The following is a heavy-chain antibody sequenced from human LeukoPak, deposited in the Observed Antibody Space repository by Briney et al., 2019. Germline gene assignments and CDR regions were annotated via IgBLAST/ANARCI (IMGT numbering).Heavy chain of an antibody. CDR1: GFSVRSNY. CDR2: IHSGGSS. CDR3: ARVLLPLYGMDV. D-gene: IGHD3-22*01. J-gene: IGHJ6*02. Sequence: GGSLRLSCAASGFSVRSNYMNWVRQAPEKGLEWVSVIHSGGSSNYADSVKGRFTISRDNSKNTLYLQMNSLRAEDTAVYYCARVLLPLYGMDVWGQGTTVTVSS. V-gene: IGHV3-66*01.